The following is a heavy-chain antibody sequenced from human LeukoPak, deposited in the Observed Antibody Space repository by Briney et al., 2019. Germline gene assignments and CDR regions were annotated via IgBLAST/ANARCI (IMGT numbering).Heavy chain of an antibody. CDR2: IYYSGST. D-gene: IGHD3-9*01. J-gene: IGHJ4*02. CDR3: ARYGGLGEYYDILTGYYKVYDY. Sequence: PSETLSLTCTVSGGSISSYYWSWIRQPPGKGLEWIGYIYYSGSTNYNPSLKSRVTISVDTSKNQFSLKLSSVTAADTAVYYCARYGGLGEYYDILTGYYKVYDYWGRGTLVTVSS. CDR1: GGSISSYY. V-gene: IGHV4-59*08.